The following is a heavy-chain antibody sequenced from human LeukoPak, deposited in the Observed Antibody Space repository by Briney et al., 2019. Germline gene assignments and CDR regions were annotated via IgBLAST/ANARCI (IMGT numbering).Heavy chain of an antibody. Sequence: SETLSLTCAVYGGSFSGYYWSWIRQPPGKGLEWIGSIYHSGSTYYNPSLKSRVTISVDTSKNQFSLKLSSVTAADTAVYYCAIQFTIFGVVIIPRFDYWGQGTLVTVSS. J-gene: IGHJ4*02. V-gene: IGHV4-34*01. CDR2: IYHSGST. CDR3: AIQFTIFGVVIIPRFDY. CDR1: GGSFSGYY. D-gene: IGHD3-3*01.